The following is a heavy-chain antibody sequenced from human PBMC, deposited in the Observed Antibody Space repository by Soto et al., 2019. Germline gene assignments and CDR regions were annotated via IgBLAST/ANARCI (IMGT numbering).Heavy chain of an antibody. J-gene: IGHJ4*02. CDR2: ISGSGGST. CDR1: GFTFSSYA. CDR3: AKDLYHRLGSGSPGPFDY. Sequence: GGSLRLSCAASGFTFSSYAMSWVRQAPGKGLEWVSAISGSGGSTYYADSVKGRFTISRDNSKNTLYLQMNSLRAEDTAVYYCAKDLYHRLGSGSPGPFDYWGQGTLVTVSS. V-gene: IGHV3-23*01. D-gene: IGHD3-10*01.